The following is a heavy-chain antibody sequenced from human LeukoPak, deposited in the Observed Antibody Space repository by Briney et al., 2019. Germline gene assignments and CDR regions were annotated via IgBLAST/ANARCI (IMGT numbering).Heavy chain of an antibody. J-gene: IGHJ6*03. CDR3: ARGRYSGYSYYYYYMDV. CDR2: IYTSGST. V-gene: IGHV4-61*02. Sequence: TSETLSLTCTVSGGSISSSSYYWGWIRQPAGKGLEWIGRIYTSGSTNYNPSLKSRVTISVDTSKNQFSLKLSSVTAADTAVYYCARGRYSGYSYYYYYMDVWGKGTTVTVSS. D-gene: IGHD5-12*01. CDR1: GGSISSSSYY.